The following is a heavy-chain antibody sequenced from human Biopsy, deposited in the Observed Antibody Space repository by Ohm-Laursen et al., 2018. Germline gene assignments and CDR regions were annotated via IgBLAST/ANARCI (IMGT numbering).Heavy chain of an antibody. Sequence: SLRLSCSASGFIFSSYAMSWVRQAPGKGLEWVSGISDSGGSTHYADSVKGRFTISRDNSKNTLYLEMNSLRAEDTAIYYCAKARSGSSNSCYNYWGRGTLVIVSS. CDR3: AKARSGSSNSCYNY. CDR2: ISDSGGST. V-gene: IGHV3-23*01. D-gene: IGHD2-2*02. J-gene: IGHJ4*02. CDR1: GFIFSSYA.